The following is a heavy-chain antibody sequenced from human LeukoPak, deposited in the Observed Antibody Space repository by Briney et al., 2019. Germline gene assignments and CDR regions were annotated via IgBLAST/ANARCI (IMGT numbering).Heavy chain of an antibody. Sequence: SETLSLTCTVSGGSIISSSYYWGWIRQPPGKGLEWVGSLFNSVRSYFNPSLKSRVTMSVDPSKNQFSLNLSSVTAADTAVYYCARRPYEATWFWFDHWGQGTLVTASS. CDR1: GGSIISSSYY. V-gene: IGHV4-39*01. D-gene: IGHD1-26*01. J-gene: IGHJ5*02. CDR3: ARRPYEATWFWFDH. CDR2: LFNSVRS.